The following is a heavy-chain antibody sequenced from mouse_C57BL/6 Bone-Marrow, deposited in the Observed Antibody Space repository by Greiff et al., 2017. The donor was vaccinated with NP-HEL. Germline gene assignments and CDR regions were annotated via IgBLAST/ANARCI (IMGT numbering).Heavy chain of an antibody. J-gene: IGHJ3*01. CDR2: IDPSDSYT. CDR1: GYTFTSYW. D-gene: IGHD1-1*01. V-gene: IGHV1-50*01. Sequence: VQLQQPGAELVKPGASVKLSCKASGYTFTSYWMQWVKQRPGQGLEWIGEIDPSDSYTNYNQKFKGKATLTVDTSSSTAYMQLRSLTSEDSAVYYCAIYYYGSSPAWFAYWGQGTLVTVSA. CDR3: AIYYYGSSPAWFAY.